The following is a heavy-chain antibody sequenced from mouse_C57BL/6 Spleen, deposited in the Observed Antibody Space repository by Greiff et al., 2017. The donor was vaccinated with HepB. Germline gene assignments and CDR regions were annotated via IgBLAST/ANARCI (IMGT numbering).Heavy chain of an antibody. CDR3: AIYYYGSSYVGFDY. CDR2: IDPEDGET. CDR1: GFNIKDYY. V-gene: IGHV14-2*01. D-gene: IGHD1-1*01. J-gene: IGHJ2*01. Sequence: EVKLVESGAELVKPGASVKLSCTASGFNIKDYYMHWVKQRTEQGLEWIGRIDPEDGETKYDPKFQGKATITADTSSNTAYLQLSSLTSEDTAVYYCAIYYYGSSYVGFDYWGQGTTLTVSS.